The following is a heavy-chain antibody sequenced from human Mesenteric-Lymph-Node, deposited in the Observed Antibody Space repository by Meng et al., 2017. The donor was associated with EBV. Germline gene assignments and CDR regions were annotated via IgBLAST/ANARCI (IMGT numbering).Heavy chain of an antibody. CDR1: GGSLSGYY. D-gene: IGHD3-3*01. J-gene: IGHJ4*02. Sequence: QVQLQQWGAGLLKPSETLSLTCAVYGGSLSGYYWTWIRQPPGRGLEWIGEINHSGSTNHNPSLKSRVTISADTSKDQFSLKLSSVTAADTAVYYCARGYAGYYGKLFDYWGQGTLVTVSS. V-gene: IGHV4-34*01. CDR2: INHSGST. CDR3: ARGYAGYYGKLFDY.